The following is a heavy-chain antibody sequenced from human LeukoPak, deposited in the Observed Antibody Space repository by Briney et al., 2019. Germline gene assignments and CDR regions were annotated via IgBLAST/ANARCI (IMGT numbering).Heavy chain of an antibody. V-gene: IGHV3-53*04. CDR2: IYSGGST. J-gene: IGHJ3*02. CDR1: GFTVSSNY. CDR3: ARVGDRSVFVFNI. Sequence: GGSLRLSCAASGFTVSSNYMSWVRQAPGKGLEWVSVIYSGGSTYYADSVKGRFTISRHNSKSTLYLQMNSLRAEDTAVYYCARVGDRSVFVFNIWGKGTMVTV. D-gene: IGHD3-22*01.